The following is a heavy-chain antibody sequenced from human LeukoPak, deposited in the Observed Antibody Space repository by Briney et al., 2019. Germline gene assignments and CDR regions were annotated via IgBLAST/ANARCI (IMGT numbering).Heavy chain of an antibody. Sequence: ASVKVSCKASGYTFTTYGISWVRQAPGQGLEWMGWISDNGNTDYAQKFQGRVTMTTDTSTSTAYMELRSLRSDDTAVYYCARYPGFLIDYWGQGTLVTVSP. D-gene: IGHD2/OR15-2a*01. J-gene: IGHJ4*02. CDR1: GYTFTTYG. CDR2: ISDNGNT. CDR3: ARYPGFLIDY. V-gene: IGHV1-18*01.